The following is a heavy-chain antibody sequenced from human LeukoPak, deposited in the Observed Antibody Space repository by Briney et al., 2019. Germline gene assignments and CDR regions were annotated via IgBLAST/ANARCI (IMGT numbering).Heavy chain of an antibody. CDR3: ARGTMARGGDYYYYMDV. CDR2: IKQDGSEK. D-gene: IGHD3-10*01. Sequence: GGSLRLSCAASGFTFSSYWMSWVRQAPGKGLEWVASIKQDGSEKYYVDSVKGRFTTSRDNAKNSLYLQMNSLRAEDTAVYYCARGTMARGGDYYYYMDVWGKGTTVTISS. J-gene: IGHJ6*03. CDR1: GFTFSSYW. V-gene: IGHV3-7*03.